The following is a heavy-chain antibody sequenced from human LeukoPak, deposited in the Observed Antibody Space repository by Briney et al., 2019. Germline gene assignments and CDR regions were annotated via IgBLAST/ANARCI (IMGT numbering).Heavy chain of an antibody. Sequence: SETLSLTCAVYGGSFSGYYWSWIRQPPGKGLEWIGEINHSGSTNYNPSLMSRVTISVDTSKNQFSLNLTSVTAADTAVYYCARFTPQGYGWGGYNRFDPWGQGTLVTVSS. V-gene: IGHV4-34*01. J-gene: IGHJ5*02. CDR3: ARFTPQGYGWGGYNRFDP. D-gene: IGHD3-16*01. CDR1: GGSFSGYY. CDR2: INHSGST.